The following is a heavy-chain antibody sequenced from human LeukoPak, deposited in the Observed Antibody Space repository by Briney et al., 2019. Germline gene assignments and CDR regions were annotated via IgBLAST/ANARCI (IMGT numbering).Heavy chain of an antibody. Sequence: QPGGSLRLSCAASGFTFSSYAMSWVRQAPGKGLVWVSAISGSGGSTYYADSVKGRFTISRDNSKNTLYLQMNSLRAEDTAVYYCAKDPRRQYCSGGSCYRWFDPWGQGTLVTVSS. J-gene: IGHJ5*02. CDR3: AKDPRRQYCSGGSCYRWFDP. D-gene: IGHD2-15*01. CDR2: ISGSGGST. V-gene: IGHV3-23*01. CDR1: GFTFSSYA.